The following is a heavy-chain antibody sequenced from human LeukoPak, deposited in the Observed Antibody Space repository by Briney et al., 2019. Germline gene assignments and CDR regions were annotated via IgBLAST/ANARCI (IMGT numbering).Heavy chain of an antibody. CDR2: IYYSGST. V-gene: IGHV4-59*12. CDR3: ARLPVIVGAALEYYYYYMDV. Sequence: SETLSLTCTVSGGSISSYYWSWIRQPPGKGLEWIGYIYYSGSTNYNPSLKSRVTISVDTSKNQVSLKLTSVTAADTAVYYCARLPVIVGAALEYYYYYMDVWGQGTTVTVSS. D-gene: IGHD1-26*01. J-gene: IGHJ6*03. CDR1: GGSISSYY.